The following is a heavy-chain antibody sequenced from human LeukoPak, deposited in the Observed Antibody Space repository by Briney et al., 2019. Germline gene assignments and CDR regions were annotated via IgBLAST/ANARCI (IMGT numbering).Heavy chain of an antibody. J-gene: IGHJ5*02. Sequence: PSETLSLTCTVSGGSISSSSSSWGWIRQPPGKGLEWIGSIFYSGSTYYNPSLKSRVTISVDTSKNQFSLKLTSVTAADTAVYFCARNFTSTARKWLFQGWFDPWGQGTLVTVSS. D-gene: IGHD3-22*01. CDR1: GGSISSSSSS. CDR3: ARNFTSTARKWLFQGWFDP. V-gene: IGHV4-39*07. CDR2: IFYSGST.